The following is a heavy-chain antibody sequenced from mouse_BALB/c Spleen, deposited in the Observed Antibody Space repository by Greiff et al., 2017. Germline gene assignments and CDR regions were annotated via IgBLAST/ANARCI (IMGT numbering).Heavy chain of an antibody. V-gene: IGHV1-26*01. CDR2: INPYNGST. Sequence: EVKLQQSGPELVKPGASLKISCKASGYSFPGYTMNWVKQIHGKNLEWIGHINPYNGSTSYNQKFKGKTTLPVDKSSSTAYMELLSLTSEDSAVYYCARSTWDGVYAMDNWGQGTSVTVSA. CDR1: GYSFPGYT. D-gene: IGHD2-3*01. J-gene: IGHJ4*01. CDR3: ARSTWDGVYAMDN.